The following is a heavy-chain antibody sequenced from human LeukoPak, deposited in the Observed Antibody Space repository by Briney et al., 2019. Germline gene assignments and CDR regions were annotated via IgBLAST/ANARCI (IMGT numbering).Heavy chain of an antibody. V-gene: IGHV3-66*01. J-gene: IGHJ4*02. CDR2: IYSGGST. D-gene: IGHD6-6*01. Sequence: GGSLRLSCAASGFTVSSNYMSWVRQAPGKGLEWVSVIYSGGSTYYADSVKGRFTISRDNSKNTLYLRMNSLRAEDTAVYYCARVKSSYRIVWGQGTLVTVSS. CDR1: GFTVSSNY. CDR3: ARVKSSYRIV.